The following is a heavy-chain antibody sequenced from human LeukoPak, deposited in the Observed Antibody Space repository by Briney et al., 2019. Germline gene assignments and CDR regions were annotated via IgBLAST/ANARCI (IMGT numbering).Heavy chain of an antibody. D-gene: IGHD2-2*01. CDR1: GGSISSYY. CDR2: IYYSGST. CDR3: AREPPIGYCSSTSCYRYFDY. Sequence: SETLSLTCTVSGGSISSYYWSWIRQPPGKGLEWIGYIYYSGSTNYNPSLKSRVTIPVDTSKNQFSLKLSSVTAADTAVYYCAREPPIGYCSSTSCYRYFDYWGQGTLVTVSS. V-gene: IGHV4-59*01. J-gene: IGHJ4*02.